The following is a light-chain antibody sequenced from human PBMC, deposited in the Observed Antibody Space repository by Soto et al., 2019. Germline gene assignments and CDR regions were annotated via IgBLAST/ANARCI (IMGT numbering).Light chain of an antibody. CDR2: DAS. J-gene: IGKJ1*01. CDR1: QSISSW. Sequence: DMQMTQSPSTLSASVGDRVTITCRASQSISSWLAWYQQKPGKAPKLPIYDASSLESGVPSRFSGSGSGTEFTLTISSLQPDDFATYDCQQYNSYSLTFGQGTKVDIK. CDR3: QQYNSYSLT. V-gene: IGKV1-5*01.